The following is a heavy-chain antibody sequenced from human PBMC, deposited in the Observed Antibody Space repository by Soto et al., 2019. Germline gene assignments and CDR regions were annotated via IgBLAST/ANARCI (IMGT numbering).Heavy chain of an antibody. D-gene: IGHD3-22*01. CDR3: AREIYDSSGYYPDAFDI. Sequence: SETLSLTCTVSGGSISSGGYYWSWIRQHPGKGLEWIGYIYYSGSTYYNPSLKSRVTISVDTSKDQFSLKLSSVTAADTAVYYCAREIYDSSGYYPDAFDIWGQGTMVTVSS. V-gene: IGHV4-31*03. CDR2: IYYSGST. CDR1: GGSISSGGYY. J-gene: IGHJ3*02.